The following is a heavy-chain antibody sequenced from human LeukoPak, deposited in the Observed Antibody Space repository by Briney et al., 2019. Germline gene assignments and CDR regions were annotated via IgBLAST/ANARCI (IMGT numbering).Heavy chain of an antibody. CDR3: ARDHAIAAAVPSNWFDP. CDR2: IYYSGST. CDR1: GGSISSGDYY. Sequence: SETLSLTCTVSGGSISSGDYYWSWIRQPPGKGLEWIGYIYYSGSTYYNPSLKSRVTISVDTSKNQFSLKLSSVTAADTAVYYCARDHAIAAAVPSNWFDPWGQGTLVTVSS. J-gene: IGHJ5*02. V-gene: IGHV4-30-4*01. D-gene: IGHD6-13*01.